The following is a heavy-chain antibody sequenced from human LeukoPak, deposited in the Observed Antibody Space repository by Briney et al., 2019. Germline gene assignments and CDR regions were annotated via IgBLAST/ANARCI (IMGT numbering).Heavy chain of an antibody. CDR3: ARDRGSQKEFDY. J-gene: IGHJ4*02. V-gene: IGHV1-2*02. D-gene: IGHD6-13*01. CDR1: GYTFSGYY. Sequence: GASVKVSCKASGYTFSGYYMHWVRQAPGQGLEWMGWINPNSGGTNYAQKFQGRVTMTRDTSISTAYMELSRLRSDDTAVYYCARDRGSQKEFDYWGQGTLVTVSS. CDR2: INPNSGGT.